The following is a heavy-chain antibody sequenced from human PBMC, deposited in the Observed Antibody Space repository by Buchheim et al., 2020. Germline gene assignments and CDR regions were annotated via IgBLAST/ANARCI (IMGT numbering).Heavy chain of an antibody. D-gene: IGHD2-15*01. V-gene: IGHV3-74*01. J-gene: IGHJ6*02. Sequence: EAQLVESGGGLVQPGGSLRLSCAASGFAFSSYWMHWVRQAPRKGLVWVSRINSDGSSTSNADSVKGRFTISRDSAKNTLYLQMNSLRAEDTAVYYCVRDRGCGGGSCLYGMDVWGQGTT. CDR2: INSDGSST. CDR3: VRDRGCGGGSCLYGMDV. CDR1: GFAFSSYW.